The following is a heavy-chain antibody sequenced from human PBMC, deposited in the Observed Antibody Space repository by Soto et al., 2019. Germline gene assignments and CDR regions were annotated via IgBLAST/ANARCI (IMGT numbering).Heavy chain of an antibody. CDR1: GGSISSGGYY. CDR3: ARGELGTDAFYI. D-gene: IGHD7-27*01. Sequence: SETLSLTCTVSGGSISSGGYYWSWIRQHPGKGLEWIGYIYYSGSTYYNPSLKSRVTISVDTSKNQFSLKLSSVTAADTAVYYCARGELGTDAFYIWGQGTRVTVSS. CDR2: IYYSGST. V-gene: IGHV4-31*03. J-gene: IGHJ3*02.